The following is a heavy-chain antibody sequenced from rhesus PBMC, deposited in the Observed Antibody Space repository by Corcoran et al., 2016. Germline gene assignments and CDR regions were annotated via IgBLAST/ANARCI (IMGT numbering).Heavy chain of an antibody. J-gene: IGHJ4*01. D-gene: IGHD4-29*01. CDR2: IGGSSGST. CDR1: GYSISSGYD. CDR3: ARDTRRDGTDY. V-gene: IGHV4-99*02. Sequence: QVQLQESGPGLVKPSETLSLTCAVSGYSISSGYDWGWIRQPPGKGLDGIGYIGGSSGSTYSHPSLQRRVTISKDTSKNQFSLKLSSVTAADTAVYYCARDTRRDGTDYWGQGVLVTVSS.